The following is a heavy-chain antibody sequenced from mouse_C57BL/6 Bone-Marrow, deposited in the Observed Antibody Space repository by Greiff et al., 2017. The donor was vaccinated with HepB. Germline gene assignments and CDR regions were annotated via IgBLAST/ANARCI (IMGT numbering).Heavy chain of an antibody. Sequence: VQLKESGGDLVKPGGSLKLSCAASGFTFSSYGMSWVRQTPDKRLEWVATISSGGSYTYYPDSVKGRFTISRDNAKNTLYLQMSSLKSEDTAMYYCARLDTSGYVYYWGQGAPLTVSS. J-gene: IGHJ2*01. CDR1: GFTFSSYG. V-gene: IGHV5-6*01. CDR3: ARLDTSGYVYY. CDR2: ISSGGSYT. D-gene: IGHD3-2*02.